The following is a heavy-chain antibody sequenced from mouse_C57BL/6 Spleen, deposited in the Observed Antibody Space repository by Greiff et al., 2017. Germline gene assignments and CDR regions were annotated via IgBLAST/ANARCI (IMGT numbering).Heavy chain of an antibody. J-gene: IGHJ3*01. V-gene: IGHV5-16*01. CDR3: AAGSSGYGQFAY. CDR1: GFTFSDYY. D-gene: IGHD3-2*02. CDR2: INYDGSST. Sequence: EVMLVESEGGLVQPGSSMKLSCTASGFTFSDYYMAWVRQVPEKGLEWVANINYDGSSTYYLDSLKSRFIISRDNAKNILYLQMSSLKSEDTATYYCAAGSSGYGQFAYWGQGTLVTVSA.